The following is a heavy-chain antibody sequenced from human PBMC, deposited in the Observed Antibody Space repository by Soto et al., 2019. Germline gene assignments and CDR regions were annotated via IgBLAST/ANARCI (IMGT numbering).Heavy chain of an antibody. CDR3: ARTWDGYSSGWYYYGMGV. D-gene: IGHD6-19*01. Sequence: QVQLVQSGAEVKKPGSSVKVSCKASGGTFSSYAISWVRQAPGQGLEWMGGIIPIFGTANYAQKFQGRVTMTADESTSKAYIELSRLRSEDTAVYYCARTWDGYSSGWYYYGMGVWGQGTTVTVSS. CDR2: IIPIFGTA. CDR1: GGTFSSYA. J-gene: IGHJ6*02. V-gene: IGHV1-69*12.